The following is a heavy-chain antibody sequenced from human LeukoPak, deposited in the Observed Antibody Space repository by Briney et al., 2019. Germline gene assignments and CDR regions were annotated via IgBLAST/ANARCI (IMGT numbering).Heavy chain of an antibody. CDR1: GFSFSTYT. CDR2: INSNEDTK. CDR3: ARDGFDY. V-gene: IGHV3-64*01. J-gene: IGHJ4*02. Sequence: GGSLRLSCAASGFSFSTYTMNWVRQAPGKGLEYVSAINSNEDTKYYANAVKGRFTISRNNSKDTMYHQMGNLRAEDMAVYYCARDGFDYWGQGTLVTVSS.